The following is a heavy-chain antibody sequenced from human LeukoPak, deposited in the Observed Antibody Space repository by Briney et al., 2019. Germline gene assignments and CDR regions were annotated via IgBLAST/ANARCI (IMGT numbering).Heavy chain of an antibody. CDR1: GFSFSTYW. D-gene: IGHD4-17*01. J-gene: IGHJ4*02. CDR2: IKEDGSDK. Sequence: PGGSLRLSCVVSGFSFSTYWMSWVRQAPGKGLEWVANIKEDGSDKYYVDSVKGRFTISRDNAKNSLYLQMNSLRAEDTAVYYCASGYGDFYYWGQGTLVTVSS. V-gene: IGHV3-7*01. CDR3: ASGYGDFYY.